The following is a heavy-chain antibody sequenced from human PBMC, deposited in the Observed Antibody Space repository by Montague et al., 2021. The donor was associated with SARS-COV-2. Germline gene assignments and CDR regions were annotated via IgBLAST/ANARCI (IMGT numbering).Heavy chain of an antibody. D-gene: IGHD3-3*01. CDR2: IYHSGST. V-gene: IGHV4-4*02. CDR3: ARQPTRGITIFGVVTDYGMDV. J-gene: IGHJ6*02. Sequence: SETLSLTCAVSGGSISSSNWWSWVRQPPGKGLEWIGEIYHSGSTNYNPSLKSRVTISVDTSKNQFSLKLSSVTAADTAVYYCARQPTRGITIFGVVTDYGMDVWGQGTTVTVSS. CDR1: GGSISSSNW.